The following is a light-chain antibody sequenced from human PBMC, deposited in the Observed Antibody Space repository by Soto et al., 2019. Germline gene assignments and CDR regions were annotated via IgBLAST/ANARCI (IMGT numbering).Light chain of an antibody. Sequence: DIQMTQSPSSLSASVGDTITITCRARQSISNYLNWYQLKPGKVPKLLLYGASTLQTGVPSRFRGSGSGTDFTLTISSLHPEDSASYYCQQSYSSWATFGGGTKVEIK. J-gene: IGKJ4*01. V-gene: IGKV1-39*01. CDR2: GAS. CDR1: QSISNY. CDR3: QQSYSSWAT.